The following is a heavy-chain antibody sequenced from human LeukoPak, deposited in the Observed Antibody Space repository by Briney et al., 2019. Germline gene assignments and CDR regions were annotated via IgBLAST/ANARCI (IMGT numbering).Heavy chain of an antibody. CDR3: AKDGIVGATCTYFDY. CDR1: GFTFSSYA. V-gene: IGHV3-23*01. Sequence: GGSLRLSCAASGFTFSSYAMHWVRQAPGKGLEWVSVISGSGGGTYYADSVKGRFTISRDNSKNTLYLQMNSLRAEDTAVYYCAKDGIVGATCTYFDYWGQGTLVTVSS. CDR2: ISGSGGGT. J-gene: IGHJ4*02. D-gene: IGHD1-26*01.